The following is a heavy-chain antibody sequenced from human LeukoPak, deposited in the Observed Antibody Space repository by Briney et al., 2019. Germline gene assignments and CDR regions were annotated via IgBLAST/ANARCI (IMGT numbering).Heavy chain of an antibody. Sequence: PGGSLRLSCAASGFTFSSYAMSWVRQAPGKGLEWVSAISGSGGSTYYADSVKGRFTISRDNSKNTLYLQMNSLRAEDTAVYYCAKDLTTVTYYYYYGVDVWGQGATVTVSS. V-gene: IGHV3-23*01. J-gene: IGHJ6*02. CDR3: AKDLTTVTYYYYYGVDV. CDR1: GFTFSSYA. CDR2: ISGSGGST. D-gene: IGHD4-17*01.